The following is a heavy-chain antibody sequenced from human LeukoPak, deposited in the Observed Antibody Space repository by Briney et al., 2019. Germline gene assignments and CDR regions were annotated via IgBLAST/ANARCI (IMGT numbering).Heavy chain of an antibody. CDR2: INPSGGST. D-gene: IGHD2-15*01. Sequence: ASVMVSCKASGYTFTSYYMHWVRQAPGQGLEWMGIINPSGGSTSYAQKFQGRVTMTRDMSTSTVYMELSSLRSEDTAVYYCARGTWVVWFDPWGQGTLVTVSS. CDR1: GYTFTSYY. V-gene: IGHV1-46*01. CDR3: ARGTWVVWFDP. J-gene: IGHJ5*02.